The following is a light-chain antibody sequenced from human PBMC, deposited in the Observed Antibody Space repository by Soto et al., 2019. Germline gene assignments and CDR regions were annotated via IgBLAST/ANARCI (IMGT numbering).Light chain of an antibody. CDR2: GAS. CDR1: QSVTSTY. V-gene: IGKV3-15*01. J-gene: IGKJ4*01. Sequence: EIVLTQSPGTLSLSPGERATLSCRASQSVTSTYLAWYQQKPGQAPRLLIYGASTRATGIPARFSGSGSGTEFTLTISSLQSEDFAVYYCQQYKDWPLTFGGGTKVDI. CDR3: QQYKDWPLT.